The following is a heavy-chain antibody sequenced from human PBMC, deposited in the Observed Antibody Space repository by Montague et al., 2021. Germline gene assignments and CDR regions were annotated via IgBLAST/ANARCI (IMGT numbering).Heavy chain of an antibody. CDR3: AGDTTTDGFDI. D-gene: IGHD1-1*01. J-gene: IGHJ3*02. Sequence: SETLSLTCTVSGGSISNYFWTWIRQPPGKGLEWIGFISYSGRTNFNPSLKSRVTISLDTSKNQFSLNLSSVTAADTAVYYCAGDTTTDGFDIWGQGTMVTVSS. CDR1: GGSISNYF. V-gene: IGHV4-59*13. CDR2: ISYSGRT.